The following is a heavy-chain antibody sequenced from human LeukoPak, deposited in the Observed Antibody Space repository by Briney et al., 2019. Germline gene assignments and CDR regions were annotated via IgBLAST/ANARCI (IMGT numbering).Heavy chain of an antibody. CDR3: ARAPIVVVVAATDY. Sequence: ASVKVSCKAFGYTFTSYGISWLRQAPGQGLEWMGRISAYNGNTNYAQKLQGRVTMTTGTSTSTAYMELRSLRSDDTAVYYCARAPIVVVVAATDYWGQGTLVTVSS. CDR2: ISAYNGNT. D-gene: IGHD2-15*01. J-gene: IGHJ4*02. V-gene: IGHV1-18*01. CDR1: GYTFTSYG.